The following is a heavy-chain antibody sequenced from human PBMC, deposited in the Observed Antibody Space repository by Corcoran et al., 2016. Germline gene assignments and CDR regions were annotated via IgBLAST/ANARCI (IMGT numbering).Heavy chain of an antibody. J-gene: IGHJ5*02. V-gene: IGHV3-7*01. D-gene: IGHD3-22*01. Sequence: EVQLVESGGGLVQPGGSLRLSCAASGFTFSSYWMSWVRQAPGKGLEWVANIKQDGSEKYYVDSVKGRFTISRDNAKNSLYLQMNSLRAEDTAVYYCARGLYYYDSSGGNWFDPWGQGTLVTVSS. CDR3: ARGLYYYDSSGGNWFDP. CDR1: GFTFSSYW. CDR2: IKQDGSEK.